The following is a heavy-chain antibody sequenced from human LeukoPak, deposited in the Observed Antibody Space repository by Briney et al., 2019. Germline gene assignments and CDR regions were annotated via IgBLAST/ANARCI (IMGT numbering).Heavy chain of an antibody. CDR3: ARGFARDYYGSGSYDNWFDP. J-gene: IGHJ5*02. D-gene: IGHD3-10*01. V-gene: IGHV3-66*01. CDR2: IYSGGST. CDR1: GFTVSSNY. Sequence: GGSLRLSCAASGFTVSSNYMSWVRQAPGKGLEWVSVIYSGGSTYYADSVKGRFTISRDNSKNTLYLQMNSLRAEDTAVYYCARGFARDYYGSGSYDNWFDPWGQGTLVTVSS.